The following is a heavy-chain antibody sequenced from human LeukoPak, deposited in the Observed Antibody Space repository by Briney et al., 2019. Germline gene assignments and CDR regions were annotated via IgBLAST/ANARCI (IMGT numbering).Heavy chain of an antibody. Sequence: GGSLRLSCAASGFTFNTFAIHWVRQAPGKGLEYVSGISSTGEITSHADSVQGRFTISRDNSKNTLYLQMGSLKPEDMAMYYCARVLRGSLWALEYWGQGTLVTVSS. J-gene: IGHJ4*02. CDR2: ISSTGEIT. V-gene: IGHV3-64*02. D-gene: IGHD3-10*01. CDR3: ARVLRGSLWALEY. CDR1: GFTFNTFA.